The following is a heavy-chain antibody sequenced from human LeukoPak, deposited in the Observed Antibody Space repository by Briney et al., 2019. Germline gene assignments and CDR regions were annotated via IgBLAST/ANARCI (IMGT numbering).Heavy chain of an antibody. CDR2: INHSGST. Sequence: PSETLSLTCAVYGGSFSGYYWSWIRQPPGKGLEWIGEINHSGSTNYIPSLKSRVTISVDTSKNQFSLKLSSVTAVDTAVYYCARSRSTSGNDYWGQGTLVTVSS. V-gene: IGHV4-34*01. D-gene: IGHD2-2*01. CDR1: GGSFSGYY. J-gene: IGHJ4*02. CDR3: ARSRSTSGNDY.